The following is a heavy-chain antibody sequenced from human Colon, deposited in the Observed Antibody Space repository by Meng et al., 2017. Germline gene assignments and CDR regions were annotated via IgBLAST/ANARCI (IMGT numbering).Heavy chain of an antibody. CDR1: GGSGTSGDYS. Sequence: QVQLQESGPGLVRPSGTLSLTVTVSGGSGTSGDYSWSWIRQPPGKGLEWLGYVYYTGNTNYNPSLKNRVTISLDTSNNQFSLKLTSMAAADAAIYYCARVNGDFDEAWFDPWGQGTLVTVSS. V-gene: IGHV4-61*08. CDR2: VYYTGNT. CDR3: ARVNGDFDEAWFDP. D-gene: IGHD2-21*02. J-gene: IGHJ5*02.